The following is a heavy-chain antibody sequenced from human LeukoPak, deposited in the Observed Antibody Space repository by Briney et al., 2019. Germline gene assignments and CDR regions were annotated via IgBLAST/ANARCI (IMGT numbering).Heavy chain of an antibody. J-gene: IGHJ4*02. V-gene: IGHV3-23*01. CDR3: ARDAGGAWPFDY. CDR1: GFTFSTYA. CDR2: ISGSDGST. D-gene: IGHD4-17*01. Sequence: GGSLRLSCAASGFTFSTYALTWVRQAPGKGLEWVSVISGSDGSTNYADSVKGRFTISRDNSKNTLSLEMNSLRADDTATYYCARDAGGAWPFDYWGQGTRVIVSS.